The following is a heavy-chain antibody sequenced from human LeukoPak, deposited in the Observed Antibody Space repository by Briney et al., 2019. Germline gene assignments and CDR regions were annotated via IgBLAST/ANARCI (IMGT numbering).Heavy chain of an antibody. CDR3: VRDLRQYLSAWSTFDS. J-gene: IGHJ4*02. Sequence: GGSLRLSCAASGFTFSSYGMHWVRQAPGKGLEWVAVISYDGSNKYYADSVKGRFTISRDNSKNTLYLQMNSLRPEDTAVYYCVRDLRQYLSAWSTFDSWGRGTLVTVSS. D-gene: IGHD6-19*01. CDR2: ISYDGSNK. V-gene: IGHV3-30*03. CDR1: GFTFSSYG.